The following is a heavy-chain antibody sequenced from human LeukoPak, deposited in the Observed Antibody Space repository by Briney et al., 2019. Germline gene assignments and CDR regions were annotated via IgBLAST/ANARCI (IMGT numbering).Heavy chain of an antibody. D-gene: IGHD5-18*01. CDR2: IKEDGSEQ. CDR3: ATYQGYNYGPFDY. J-gene: IGHJ4*02. V-gene: IGHV3-7*05. Sequence: GGSLRLSCAASGFTFSSYWTSWVRQAPGKGLEWVANIKEDGSEQYYVDSVKGRFTISRDNAKNSLYLQMNSLRAEDTAVYYCATYQGYNYGPFDYWGQGTLVTVSS. CDR1: GFTFSSYW.